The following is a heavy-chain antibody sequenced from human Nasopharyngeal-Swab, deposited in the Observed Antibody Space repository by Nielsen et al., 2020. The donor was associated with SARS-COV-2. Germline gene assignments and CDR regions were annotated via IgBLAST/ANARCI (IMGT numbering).Heavy chain of an antibody. V-gene: IGHV4-39*07. CDR3: ARPIELTTSAFDV. CDR1: GGSISSSPYY. D-gene: IGHD4-17*01. Sequence: SETLSLTCTVSGGSISSSPYYWGWIRQPPGKGLEWIGSIYYSGSAFYNPSLNSRVALSVDTSRNQFSLRLNSVTAADTAVYYCARPIELTTSAFDVWGQGTLVTVSS. CDR2: IYYSGSA. J-gene: IGHJ3*01.